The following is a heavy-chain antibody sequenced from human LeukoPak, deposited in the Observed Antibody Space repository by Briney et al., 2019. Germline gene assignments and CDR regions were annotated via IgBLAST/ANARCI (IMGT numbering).Heavy chain of an antibody. J-gene: IGHJ5*02. CDR1: GYTFTGYY. V-gene: IGHV1-2*02. D-gene: IGHD4-17*01. CDR2: INPNSGGT. CDR3: ARDRGTTVTTYWFDP. Sequence: ASVKVSCKASGYTFTGYYMHWVRQVPGQGLEWMGWINPNSGGTNYAQKFQGRVTMTRDTSISTAYMELSRLRSDDTAVYYCARDRGTTVTTYWFDPWGQGTLVTASS.